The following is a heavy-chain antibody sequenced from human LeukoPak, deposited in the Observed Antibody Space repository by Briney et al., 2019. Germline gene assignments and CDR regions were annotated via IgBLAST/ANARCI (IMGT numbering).Heavy chain of an antibody. Sequence: GGSLRLSCAASGFTFSSYSMNWVRQAPGKGLEWVSYISSGGRIKYYADSVKGRFTISRDNAKNSLYLQMNSLRAEDTAVYYCARDEPGIAVDVGVYWGQGTLVTVSS. CDR1: GFTFSSYS. D-gene: IGHD6-19*01. CDR2: ISSGGRIK. V-gene: IGHV3-48*04. CDR3: ARDEPGIAVDVGVY. J-gene: IGHJ4*02.